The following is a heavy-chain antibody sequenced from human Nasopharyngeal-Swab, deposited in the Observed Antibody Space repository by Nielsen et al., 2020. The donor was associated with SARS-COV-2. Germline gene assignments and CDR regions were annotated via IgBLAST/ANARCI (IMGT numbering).Heavy chain of an antibody. V-gene: IGHV1-3*01. J-gene: IGHJ4*02. CDR2: INAGNGNT. Sequence: WVRQAPGQRLEWMGWINAGNGNTKYSEKFQGRVTITRDTSASTAYMELSSLRSEDTAVYYCVREGYDFNFDYWGQGSLVTVSS. D-gene: IGHD1-1*01. CDR3: VREGYDFNFDY.